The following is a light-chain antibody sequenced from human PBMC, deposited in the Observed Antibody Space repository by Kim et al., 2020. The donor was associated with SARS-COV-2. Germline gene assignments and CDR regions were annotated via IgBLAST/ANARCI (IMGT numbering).Light chain of an antibody. CDR3: QQYNTYSYS. Sequence: ADLGRRVTINARDSQNLESCLAWYQQEPGPPPNLLIYDASIFESGVPSRVSGNGSGTEFTLSISNLQPDDFATCYCQQYNTYSYSFGQGTKLEI. V-gene: IGKV1-5*01. CDR2: DAS. CDR1: QNLESC. J-gene: IGKJ2*01.